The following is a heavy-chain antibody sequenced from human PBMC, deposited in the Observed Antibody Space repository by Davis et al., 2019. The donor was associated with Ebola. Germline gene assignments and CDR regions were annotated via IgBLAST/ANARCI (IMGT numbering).Heavy chain of an antibody. J-gene: IGHJ4*02. Sequence: LSLTCAASGFNFRSDGMRWVRQAPDKGLEWVAVIWYDGSRKYYGDSVKGRFTISRDNSNNLLYLQMNSLRAEDTAVYYCAIPDCSGANCYSVYIKNWGQGTLVTVSS. CDR1: GFNFRSDG. D-gene: IGHD2-15*01. CDR2: IWYDGSRK. V-gene: IGHV3-33*01. CDR3: AIPDCSGANCYSVYIKN.